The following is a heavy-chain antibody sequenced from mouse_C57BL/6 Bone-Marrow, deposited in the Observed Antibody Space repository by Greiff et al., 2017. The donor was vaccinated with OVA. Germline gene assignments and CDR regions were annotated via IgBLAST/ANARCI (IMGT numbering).Heavy chain of an antibody. CDR2: IDPETGGT. J-gene: IGHJ2*01. CDR3: TRKFDDYEDY. CDR1: GYTFTDYE. D-gene: IGHD2-4*01. Sequence: QVQLQQSGAELVRPGASVTLSCKASGYTFTDYEMHWVKQTPVHGLEWIGAIDPETGGTAYNQKFKGKAILTADKSSSTAYMELRSLTSEDSAVYYCTRKFDDYEDYWGQGTTLTVSS. V-gene: IGHV1-15*01.